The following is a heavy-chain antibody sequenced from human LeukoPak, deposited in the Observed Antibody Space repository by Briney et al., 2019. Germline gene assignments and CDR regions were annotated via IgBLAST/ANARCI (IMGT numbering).Heavy chain of an antibody. J-gene: IGHJ5*02. Sequence: PSGTLSLTCSVSGGSISSYYWSWIRQPPGKGLEWIGYIYYSGSTNYNPSLKSRVTMSVDTSKNQFSLKVISVTAADTAVYYCARVLLSSGYSTWGQGTLVTVSS. V-gene: IGHV4-59*12. CDR2: IYYSGST. CDR1: GGSISSYY. CDR3: ARVLLSSGYST. D-gene: IGHD3-22*01.